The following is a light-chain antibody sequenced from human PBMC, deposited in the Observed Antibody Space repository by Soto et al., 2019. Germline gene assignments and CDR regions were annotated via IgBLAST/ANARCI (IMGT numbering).Light chain of an antibody. CDR3: QQYGSSGT. CDR1: QRVDDSH. Sequence: EIVLTQSPGTLSLSPGERATLSCRASQRVDDSHLAWYQLRPGQAPRLLIYGASTRATGIPDRFSGSGSGTEYSLTISSLQSEDFGVYYCQQYGSSGTFGQGTKVDI. J-gene: IGKJ1*01. CDR2: GAS. V-gene: IGKV3-20*01.